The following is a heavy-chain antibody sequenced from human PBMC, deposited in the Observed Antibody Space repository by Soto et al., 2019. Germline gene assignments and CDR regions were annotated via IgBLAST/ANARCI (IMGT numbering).Heavy chain of an antibody. V-gene: IGHV3-48*01. CDR1: GFTFSSYS. Sequence: GGSLRLSCAASGFTFSSYSMNWVRQAPGKGLEWVSYISSSSSTIYYADSVKGRFTISRDNAKNSLYLQMNSLRAEDTAVYYCARTQATSITIFGVYYYYYYMDVWGKGTTVTVSS. D-gene: IGHD3-3*01. CDR3: ARTQATSITIFGVYYYYYYMDV. CDR2: ISSSSSTI. J-gene: IGHJ6*03.